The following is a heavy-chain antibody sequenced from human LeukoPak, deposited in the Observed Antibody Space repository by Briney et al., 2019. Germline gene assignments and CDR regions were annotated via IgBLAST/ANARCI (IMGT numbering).Heavy chain of an antibody. CDR3: ASTEIAVAGTLDY. V-gene: IGHV4-59*08. J-gene: IGHJ4*02. CDR1: GGSISGYY. D-gene: IGHD6-19*01. CDR2: IYYSGST. Sequence: SETLSLTYTVSGGSISGYYWSWIRQPPGKGLEWIGYIYYSGSTNYNPSLRSRVTISVDTSKNQFSLKLSSVTAADTAVYYCASTEIAVAGTLDYWGQGTLVTVSS.